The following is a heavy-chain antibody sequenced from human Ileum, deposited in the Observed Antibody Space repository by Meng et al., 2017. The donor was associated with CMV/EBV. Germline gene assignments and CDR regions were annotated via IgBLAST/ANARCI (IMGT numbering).Heavy chain of an antibody. J-gene: IGHJ4*02. CDR3: AREPRGYSGSSLRAFDY. V-gene: IGHV4-34*01. Sequence: GGSFGGYYRSWIRQPPGKGLGWIGEINHSGSTNYNPSLKSRVTISVDTSKNQFSLKLSSVTAADTAVYYCAREPRGYSGSSLRAFDYWGQGTLVTVSS. CDR2: INHSGST. D-gene: IGHD1-26*01. CDR1: GGSFGGYY.